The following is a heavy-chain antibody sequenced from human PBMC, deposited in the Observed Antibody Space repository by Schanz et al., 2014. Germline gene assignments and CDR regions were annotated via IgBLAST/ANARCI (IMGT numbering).Heavy chain of an antibody. CDR3: AKDLLYGAPMPLNHLDY. CDR1: GFTFSSYS. J-gene: IGHJ4*02. Sequence: EVQLVESGGGLVKPGGSLRLSCAASGFTFSSYSMNWVRQAPGKGLEWVSGFIVDSGNTYYAGSVKGRFSISRDYSKNTLYLQMNSLRAEDTAVYYCAKDLLYGAPMPLNHLDYWGQGTLVTVSS. V-gene: IGHV3-23*04. CDR2: FIVDSGNT. D-gene: IGHD2-2*01.